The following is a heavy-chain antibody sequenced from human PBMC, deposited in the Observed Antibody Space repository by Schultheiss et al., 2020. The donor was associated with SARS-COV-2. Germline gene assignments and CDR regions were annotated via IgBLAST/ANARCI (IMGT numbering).Heavy chain of an antibody. CDR2: IYYSGST. J-gene: IGHJ3*02. D-gene: IGHD3-22*01. Sequence: SETLSLTCAVSGGSFSGYYWNWLRQPPGKGLEWIGYIYYSGSTNYNPSLKSRVTISVDTSKNQFSLKLSSVTAADTAVYYCAVDSSGYLDAFDIWGQGTMVTVSS. CDR3: AVDSSGYLDAFDI. V-gene: IGHV4-59*08. CDR1: GGSFSGYY.